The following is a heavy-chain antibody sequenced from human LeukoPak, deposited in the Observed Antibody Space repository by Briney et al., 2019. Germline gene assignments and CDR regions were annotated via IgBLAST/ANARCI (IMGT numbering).Heavy chain of an antibody. CDR3: AKAMTTVVTSPYYFDY. CDR1: GFTFSSYA. V-gene: IGHV3-23*01. Sequence: QPGGSLRLSCAASGFTFSSYAMSWVRQAPGKGLGWVSAISGSGGSTYYADSVKGRFTISRDNSKNTLYLQMNSLRAEDTAVYYCAKAMTTVVTSPYYFDYWGQGTLVTVSS. D-gene: IGHD4-23*01. CDR2: ISGSGGST. J-gene: IGHJ4*02.